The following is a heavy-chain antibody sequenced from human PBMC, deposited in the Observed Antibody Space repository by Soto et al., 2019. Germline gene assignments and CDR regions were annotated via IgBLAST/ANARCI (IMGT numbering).Heavy chain of an antibody. V-gene: IGHV3-66*01. Sequence: EVQLVESGGGLVQPGGSLRLSCAASGFTVSSNYMSWVRQAPGKGLEWVSVIYSGGSTYYADSVKGRFTISRDNSKNTLYLQMNSLRAEDTAVYYCARVLTGYSSGWYRGYFDYWGQGTLVTVSS. CDR3: ARVLTGYSSGWYRGYFDY. J-gene: IGHJ4*02. CDR2: IYSGGST. D-gene: IGHD6-19*01. CDR1: GFTVSSNY.